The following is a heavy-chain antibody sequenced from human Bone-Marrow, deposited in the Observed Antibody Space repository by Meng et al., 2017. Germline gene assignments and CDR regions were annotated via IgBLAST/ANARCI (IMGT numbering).Heavy chain of an antibody. CDR2: IYYSGTT. CDR1: GGSISSGGYY. V-gene: IGHV4-31*01. CDR3: ARDIRQGGNIWFDP. J-gene: IGHJ5*02. D-gene: IGHD3-16*01. Sequence: QVQLQGSGPGLVKPSQTLSLTCTVSGGSISSGGYYWSWIRQHPGKGLEWIGYIYYSGTTYYNPSLSSLVTISVDTSKNQFSLNLSSVTAADTAVYYCARDIRQGGNIWFDPWGQGTLVTVSS.